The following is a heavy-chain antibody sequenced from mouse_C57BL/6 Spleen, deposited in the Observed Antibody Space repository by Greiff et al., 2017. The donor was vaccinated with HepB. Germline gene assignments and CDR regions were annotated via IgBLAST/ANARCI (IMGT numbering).Heavy chain of an antibody. Sequence: EVQGVESGGGLVKPGGSLKLSCAASGFTFSSYAMSWVRQTPEKRLEWVATISDGGSYTYYPDNVKGRFTISRDNAKNNLYLQMSHLKSEDTAMYYCARDPTTVVATGDAMDYWGQGTSVTVSS. J-gene: IGHJ4*01. V-gene: IGHV5-4*01. D-gene: IGHD1-1*01. CDR1: GFTFSSYA. CDR2: ISDGGSYT. CDR3: ARDPTTVVATGDAMDY.